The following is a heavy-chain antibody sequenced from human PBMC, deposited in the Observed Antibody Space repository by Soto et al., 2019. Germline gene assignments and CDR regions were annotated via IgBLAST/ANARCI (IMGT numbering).Heavy chain of an antibody. CDR2: IWYDGSKK. J-gene: IGHJ4*02. V-gene: IGHV3-33*01. CDR1: GFTFSSYG. D-gene: IGHD3-22*01. CDR3: ARTGAANYYDTPG. Sequence: GGSLRLSCEGSGFTFSSYGMHWVRQAPGKGLEWVAVIWYDGSKKYYADSVKGRFTISRDNSKNTLYLQMNSLRAEDTAVYYCARTGAANYYDTPGWGQGTLVTVSS.